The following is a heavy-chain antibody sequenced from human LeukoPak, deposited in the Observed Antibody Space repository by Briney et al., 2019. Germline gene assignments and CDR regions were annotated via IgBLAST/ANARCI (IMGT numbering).Heavy chain of an antibody. D-gene: IGHD6-19*01. CDR2: ISSSSSYI. V-gene: IGHV3-21*01. J-gene: IGHJ4*02. Sequence: GGSLRLSCAASGSSFSTYEMNWVRQASGKGLEWVSSISSSSSYIYYADSVKGRFTISRDNAKNSLYLQMNSLRAEDTAVYYCASASGIVVAPTDYWGQGTLVTVSS. CDR1: GSSFSTYE. CDR3: ASASGIVVAPTDY.